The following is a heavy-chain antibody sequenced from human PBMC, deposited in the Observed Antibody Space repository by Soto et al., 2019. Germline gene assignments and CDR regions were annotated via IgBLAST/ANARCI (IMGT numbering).Heavy chain of an antibody. J-gene: IGHJ5*02. CDR1: GASITSYY. Sequence: NPSETLSLTCTVSGASITSYYWSWIRQRPGQGLEWIGFVHYSGGTTYNLSLKSRVTISLDSAQNQLSLKVISVTAADTAVYYCARESAGSHKNNWFDPWGQGILVTVSS. CDR2: VHYSGGT. CDR3: ARESAGSHKNNWFDP. V-gene: IGHV4-59*01.